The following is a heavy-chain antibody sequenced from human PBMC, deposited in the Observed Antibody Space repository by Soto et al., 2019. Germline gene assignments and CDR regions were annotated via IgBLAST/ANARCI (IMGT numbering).Heavy chain of an antibody. J-gene: IGHJ4*02. CDR3: AKESEYGGSQREYYFDY. CDR1: GFSFNTYA. V-gene: IGHV3-23*01. Sequence: GGSLRLSCAASGFSFNTYAMSWVRQAPGKGLEWVSAINGRGDTTYYADSVKGRFIISRDNSKNTISLQMSSLRAEDTAVYYCAKESEYGGSQREYYFDYWGQGILVTVSS. D-gene: IGHD3-10*01. CDR2: INGRGDTT.